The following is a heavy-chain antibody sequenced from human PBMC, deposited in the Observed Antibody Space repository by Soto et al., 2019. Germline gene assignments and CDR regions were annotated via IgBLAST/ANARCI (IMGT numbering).Heavy chain of an antibody. J-gene: IGHJ6*03. CDR1: GFTFSSYA. CDR3: AKEGKGPHSHYSSSWYLMSFYMDV. D-gene: IGHD6-13*01. CDR2: ISGSGGST. V-gene: IGHV3-23*01. Sequence: GGSLRLSCAASGFTFSSYAMSWVRQAPGKGLEWVSAISGSGGSTYYADSVKGRFTISRDNSKNTLYLQMNSLRAEDTAVYYCAKEGKGPHSHYSSSWYLMSFYMDVWGKGTTVTVSS.